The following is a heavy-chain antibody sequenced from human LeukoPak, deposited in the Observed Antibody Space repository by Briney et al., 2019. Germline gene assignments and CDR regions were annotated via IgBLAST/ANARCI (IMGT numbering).Heavy chain of an antibody. J-gene: IGHJ4*02. V-gene: IGHV3-33*08. Sequence: GGSLRLSCAASGFTFSSYAMHWVRQAPGKGLEWVAVIWYDGSNKYYADSAKGRFTISRDNSKNTLYLQMNSLRAEDTAVYYCARGNDYGDYWGQGTLVTISS. CDR3: ARGNDYGDY. CDR2: IWYDGSNK. CDR1: GFTFSSYA. D-gene: IGHD2-8*01.